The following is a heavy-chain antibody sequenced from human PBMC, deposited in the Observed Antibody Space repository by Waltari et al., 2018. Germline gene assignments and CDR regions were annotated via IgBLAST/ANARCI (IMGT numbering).Heavy chain of an antibody. V-gene: IGHV3-23*01. CDR1: GFTFSSYA. Sequence: EVQLLESGGGLIQPGGSLRLSCVASGFTFSSYARHWVRQGPGKGLEWVSGISGRGYRTYYADSVNGRFTISRDNSKNTLYLQMRSLRAEDMALYYCVKEPNGTSSLHWGQGTLVTVSS. J-gene: IGHJ4*02. CDR2: ISGRGYRT. D-gene: IGHD6-6*01. CDR3: VKEPNGTSSLH.